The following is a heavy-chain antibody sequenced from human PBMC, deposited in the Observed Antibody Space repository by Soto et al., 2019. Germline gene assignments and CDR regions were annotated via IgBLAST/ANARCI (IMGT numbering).Heavy chain of an antibody. CDR3: AKDRGLVLSFYFDY. J-gene: IGHJ4*02. Sequence: GGSLRLSCAASGFTFSSYAMSWVRPAPGKGLEWVSGISWNSGSIGYADSVKGRFTISRDNAKSSLYLQMNSLRAEDTALYYCAKDRGLVLSFYFDYWGQGTLVTVSS. D-gene: IGHD6-19*01. CDR1: GFTFSSYA. CDR2: ISWNSGSI. V-gene: IGHV3-9*01.